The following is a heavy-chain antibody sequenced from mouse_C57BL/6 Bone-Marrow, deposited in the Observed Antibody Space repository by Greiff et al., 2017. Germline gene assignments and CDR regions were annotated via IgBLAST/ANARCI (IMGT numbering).Heavy chain of an antibody. CDR2: ISSGGSYT. CDR1: GFTFSSYG. J-gene: IGHJ4*01. V-gene: IGHV5-6*01. Sequence: EVHLVESGGDLVKPGGSLKLSCAASGFTFSSYGMSWVRQTPDKRLEWVATISSGGSYTYYTDSVTGRFTISRDNAKNTLYLQRSSLKSEDTAINYCTRQGAMDYWGQGTSVTVSS. CDR3: TRQGAMDY.